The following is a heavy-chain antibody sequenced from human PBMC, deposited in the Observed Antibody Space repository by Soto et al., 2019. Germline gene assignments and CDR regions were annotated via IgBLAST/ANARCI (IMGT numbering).Heavy chain of an antibody. V-gene: IGHV3-23*01. Sequence: GGSLRLSCAASGFTFSSYAMSWVRQAPGKGLEWVSAISGSGGSTYYADSVKGRFTISRDNSKNTLYLQMNSLRAEDTAVYYCAKRYYDFWSGYSAIFDYWGQGTLVTVSS. CDR3: AKRYYDFWSGYSAIFDY. D-gene: IGHD3-3*01. CDR1: GFTFSSYA. J-gene: IGHJ4*02. CDR2: ISGSGGST.